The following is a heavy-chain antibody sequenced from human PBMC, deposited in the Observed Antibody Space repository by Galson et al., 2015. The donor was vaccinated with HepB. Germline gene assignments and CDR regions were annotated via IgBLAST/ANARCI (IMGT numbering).Heavy chain of an antibody. CDR1: GGTFSSYA. Sequence: SVKVSCKASGGTFSSYAISWVRQAPGQGLEWMGGIIPIFGTANYAQKFQGRVTITADESTSTAYMELSSLRSEDTAVYYCARDGGGVRPIAAAGPRKGYYYYGMDVWGQGTTVTVSS. V-gene: IGHV1-69*13. CDR3: ARDGGGVRPIAAAGPRKGYYYYGMDV. J-gene: IGHJ6*02. CDR2: IIPIFGTA. D-gene: IGHD6-13*01.